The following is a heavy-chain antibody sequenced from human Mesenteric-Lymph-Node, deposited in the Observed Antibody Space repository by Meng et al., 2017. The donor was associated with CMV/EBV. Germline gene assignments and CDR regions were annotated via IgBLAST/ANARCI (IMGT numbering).Heavy chain of an antibody. CDR2: VSGSGGST. V-gene: IGHV3-23*01. Sequence: GGSLRLSCAASGFSFSNYAMSWVRQAPGKGLEWVSAVSGSGGSTHYADSVRGRFTISRDNSKNTLFLQMNSLRAEDTAVYYCAKVPSYDFWSGYYHFDYWGQGTLVTVSS. J-gene: IGHJ4*02. D-gene: IGHD3-3*01. CDR3: AKVPSYDFWSGYYHFDY. CDR1: GFSFSNYA.